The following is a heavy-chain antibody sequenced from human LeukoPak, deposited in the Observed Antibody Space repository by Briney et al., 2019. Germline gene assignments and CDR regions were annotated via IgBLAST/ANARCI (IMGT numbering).Heavy chain of an antibody. D-gene: IGHD6-6*01. CDR3: ARDVHHSTSSVYYYYYMDV. CDR2: VYYTGST. CDR1: GGSISTYY. V-gene: IGHV4-59*01. Sequence: SQTLSLTCSVSGGSISTYYWSWIRQPPGKGLEWIGYVYYTGSTTYNPSLKSRVAISVDTSKNQFSLKLSSVTAADTAVYFCARDVHHSTSSVYYYYYMDVWGKGTTVTVSS. J-gene: IGHJ6*03.